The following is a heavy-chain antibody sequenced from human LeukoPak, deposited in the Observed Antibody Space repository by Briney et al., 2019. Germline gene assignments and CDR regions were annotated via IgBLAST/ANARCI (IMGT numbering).Heavy chain of an antibody. Sequence: SETLSLTCTVSGASISGYYWTWIRQPPGQGLEWIGYIYYSGSTNYNPSLKSRVTISVDTSKNQFSLKLSSVTAADTAVYYCARGGTTVTPGLLWFDPWGQGTLVTVSS. D-gene: IGHD4-17*01. CDR3: ARGGTTVTPGLLWFDP. V-gene: IGHV4-59*01. J-gene: IGHJ5*02. CDR1: GASISGYY. CDR2: IYYSGST.